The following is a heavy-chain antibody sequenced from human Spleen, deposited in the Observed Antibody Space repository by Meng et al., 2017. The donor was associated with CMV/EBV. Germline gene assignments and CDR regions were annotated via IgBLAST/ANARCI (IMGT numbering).Heavy chain of an antibody. D-gene: IGHD2-8*01. Sequence: GESLKISCAASGFTFSAYTIHWVRQAPGKGLEWVALISYDGSDKYYADSVKGRFTISRDNSRNTLYLQMNSLRAEDTAVYYCARYANDYWGQGTLVTVSS. CDR2: ISYDGSDK. CDR3: ARYANDY. V-gene: IGHV3-30*04. CDR1: GFTFSAYT. J-gene: IGHJ4*02.